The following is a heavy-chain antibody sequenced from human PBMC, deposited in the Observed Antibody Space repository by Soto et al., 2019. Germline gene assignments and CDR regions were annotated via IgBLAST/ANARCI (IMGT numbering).Heavy chain of an antibody. D-gene: IGHD3-10*01. V-gene: IGHV4-61*01. J-gene: IGHJ5*02. Sequence: SETLSLTCTVSGGSVSSGSYYWSWIRQPPGKGLEWIGYIYYSGSTNYNPSLKSRVTISVDTSKNQFSLKLSSVTAADTAVYYCARDMVSAWGQGTLVTVSS. CDR3: ARDMVSA. CDR2: IYYSGST. CDR1: GGSVSSGSYY.